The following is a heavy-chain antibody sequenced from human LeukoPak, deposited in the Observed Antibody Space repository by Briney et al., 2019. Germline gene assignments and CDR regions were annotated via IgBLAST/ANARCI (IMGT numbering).Heavy chain of an antibody. CDR3: AKTSQSYCGGDCSHFDY. J-gene: IGHJ4*02. D-gene: IGHD2-21*02. CDR2: IRYDGSNK. V-gene: IGHV3-30*02. CDR1: GFTFSSYG. Sequence: PGGSLRLSCAASGFTFSSYGIYWVRQAPGKGLEWVAFIRYDGSNKYYADSVKGRFTISRDNSKNTLYLQVNSLRVEDTAVYYCAKTSQSYCGGDCSHFDYWGQGTLVTVSS.